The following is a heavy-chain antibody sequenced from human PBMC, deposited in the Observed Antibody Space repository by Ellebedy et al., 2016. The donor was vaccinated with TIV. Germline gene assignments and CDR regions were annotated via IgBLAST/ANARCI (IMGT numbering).Heavy chain of an antibody. D-gene: IGHD3-10*02. CDR3: ASSRYHYYVGNTIFAY. CDR2: LNANGVVI. V-gene: IGHV3-23*01. Sequence: GESLKISCAASGFTFSSYAASWVRQAPGKGLEWVAGLNANGVVIAYADSVKGRSTISRDNSKNTLYLQMNSLIPEDTAVYYCASSRYHYYVGNTIFAYWGQGTLVTVSS. CDR1: GFTFSSYA. J-gene: IGHJ4*02.